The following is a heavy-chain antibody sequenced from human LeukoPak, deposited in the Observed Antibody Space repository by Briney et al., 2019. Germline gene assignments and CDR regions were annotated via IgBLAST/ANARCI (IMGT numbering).Heavy chain of an antibody. V-gene: IGHV1-2*02. CDR1: GYTFTGYY. J-gene: IGHJ5*02. CDR2: IHPNSGGT. CDR3: ARARASCSSTSCSNWFDP. Sequence: ASVKVSCKASGYTFTGYYMHWVRQAPGQGLEWMGWIHPNSGGTNYAQKFQGRVTMTRDTSISTAYMELSRLRSDDTAVYYCARARASCSSTSCSNWFDPWGQGTLVTVSS. D-gene: IGHD2-2*01.